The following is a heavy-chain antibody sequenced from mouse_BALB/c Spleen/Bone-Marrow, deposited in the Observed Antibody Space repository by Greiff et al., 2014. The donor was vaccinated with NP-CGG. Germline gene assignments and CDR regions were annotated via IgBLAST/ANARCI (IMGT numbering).Heavy chain of an antibody. CDR1: GFTFSSFG. V-gene: IGHV5-17*02. D-gene: IGHD3-3*01. CDR2: ISSGSSTI. J-gene: IGHJ4*01. Sequence: EVKLVEFGGGLVQPGGSRKLSCAASGFTFSSFGMHWVRQAPEKGLEWVAYISSGSSTIYYADTMKGRFTISRDNPKNTLFLQATSLRSEDTAMYYCTRSGTLGAMDYWGQGTSVTVSS. CDR3: TRSGTLGAMDY.